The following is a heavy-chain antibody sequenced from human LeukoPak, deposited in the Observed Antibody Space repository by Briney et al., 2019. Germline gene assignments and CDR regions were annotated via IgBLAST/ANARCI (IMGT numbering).Heavy chain of an antibody. CDR1: GYTLTELS. CDR2: FDPEDGET. Sequence: ASVKVSCKVSGYTLTELSMHWVRQAPGKGLEWMGGFDPEDGETIYAQKFQGRVTMTEDTSTDTAYMELSSLRSEDTAVYYCARSIVELGSQLGHMDVWGKGTTVTVSS. D-gene: IGHD1-26*01. J-gene: IGHJ6*04. CDR3: ARSIVELGSQLGHMDV. V-gene: IGHV1-24*01.